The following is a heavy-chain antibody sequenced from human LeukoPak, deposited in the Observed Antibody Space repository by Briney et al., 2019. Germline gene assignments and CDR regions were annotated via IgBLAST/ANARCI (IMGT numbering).Heavy chain of an antibody. V-gene: IGHV3-7*01. CDR1: GFTFTTSW. CDR2: IKQDGSEK. D-gene: IGHD2-15*01. J-gene: IGHJ4*02. CDR3: ARDDRLAAGYFDY. Sequence: GGTLRLPCAASGFTFTTSWMSWVRQAPGKGLEWVANIKQDGSEKYYVDSVKGRFTISRDNAKNSLYLQMNSLRAEDTAVYYCARDDRLAAGYFDYWGQGTLVTVSS.